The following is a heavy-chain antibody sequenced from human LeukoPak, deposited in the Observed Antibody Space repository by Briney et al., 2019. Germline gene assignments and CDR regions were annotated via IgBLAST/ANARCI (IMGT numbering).Heavy chain of an antibody. Sequence: PGGSLRLSCAASGFTLGTFWMSWLRQAPGKGLEWVANIKQDGSEKYYVDSVKGRFTISRDNAKNSLFLQMNSLRAEDTAVYYCAIPRWLQFGPHDSWGQGTLVTVSS. CDR2: IKQDGSEK. CDR1: GFTLGTFW. CDR3: AIPRWLQFGPHDS. V-gene: IGHV3-7*01. J-gene: IGHJ4*02. D-gene: IGHD5-24*01.